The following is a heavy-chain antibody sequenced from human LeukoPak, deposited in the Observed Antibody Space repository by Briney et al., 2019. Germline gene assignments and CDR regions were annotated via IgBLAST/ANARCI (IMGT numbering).Heavy chain of an antibody. D-gene: IGHD4-23*01. J-gene: IGHJ4*02. V-gene: IGHV3-11*05. CDR1: GFTFREYY. CDR2: IRSSNSYI. CDR3: ARDLRDGSNSRPVLAWDY. Sequence: GGSLTLSWVASGFTFREYYMSWIPRPPGKGLEWVSYIRSSNSYINYAYSVKVRCTISRDNDKTSLHLQMKSLRAEDTAVYYCARDLRDGSNSRPVLAWDYWGQGTLVTVSS.